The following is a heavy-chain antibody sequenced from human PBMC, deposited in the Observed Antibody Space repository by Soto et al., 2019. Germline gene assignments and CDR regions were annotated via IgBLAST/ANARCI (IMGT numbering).Heavy chain of an antibody. CDR2: INPNSGGT. CDR3: ARVHTYYYDSSGHAGAFDI. D-gene: IGHD3-22*01. Sequence: GASVKVSCKASGYTFTGYYMHWVRQAPGQGLEWMGWINPNSGGTNYAQKFQGWVTMTRDTSISTAYMELSRLRSDDTAVYYCARVHTYYYDSSGHAGAFDIWGQGTMVTVSS. CDR1: GYTFTGYY. V-gene: IGHV1-2*04. J-gene: IGHJ3*02.